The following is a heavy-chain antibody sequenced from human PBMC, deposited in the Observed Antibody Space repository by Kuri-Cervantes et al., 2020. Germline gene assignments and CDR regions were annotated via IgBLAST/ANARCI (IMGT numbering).Heavy chain of an antibody. CDR2: TGTTESSK. V-gene: IGHV3-48*02. CDR1: GFAISSYN. D-gene: IGHD6-19*01. Sequence: GGSLRLSCAASGFAISSYNMNWVRQAPGKGLEWVSHTGTTESSKYYADSVKGRFTISRDNAKNSLYLQMNSLTDEDTAVYYCARAPRGGSWPSFDYWGQGTLVTVSS. J-gene: IGHJ4*02. CDR3: ARAPRGGSWPSFDY.